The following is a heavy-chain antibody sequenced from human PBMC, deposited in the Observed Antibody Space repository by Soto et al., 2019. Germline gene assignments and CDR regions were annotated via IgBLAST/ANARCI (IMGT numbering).Heavy chain of an antibody. CDR2: ISSSSSTI. V-gene: IGHV3-48*02. J-gene: IGHJ6*02. Sequence: EVQLVESGGGLVQPGGSLRLSCAASGFTFSSYSMNWVRQAPGKGLEWVSYISSSSSTIYYADSVKGRFTISRDNAKNSLYLQMNSLRDEDTAVYYCARCHGFWSGYYTHPLYGMDVWGQGTTVTVSS. CDR1: GFTFSSYS. CDR3: ARCHGFWSGYYTHPLYGMDV. D-gene: IGHD3-3*01.